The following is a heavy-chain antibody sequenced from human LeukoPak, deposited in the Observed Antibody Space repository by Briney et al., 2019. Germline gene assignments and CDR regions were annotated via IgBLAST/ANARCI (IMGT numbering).Heavy chain of an antibody. CDR2: IYPGDSDT. J-gene: IGHJ4*02. CDR3: ARLPYYDILTGYYGWYFDY. CDR1: GCGFTSYW. V-gene: IGHV5-51*01. D-gene: IGHD3-9*01. Sequence: GGSLKISCKGSGCGFTSYWIGWVRPMPGKGLGWMGIIYPGDSDTRYSPSFQGQVTISADKSISTAYLQWSSLKASDTAMYYRARLPYYDILTGYYGWYFDYWGQGALVTVSS.